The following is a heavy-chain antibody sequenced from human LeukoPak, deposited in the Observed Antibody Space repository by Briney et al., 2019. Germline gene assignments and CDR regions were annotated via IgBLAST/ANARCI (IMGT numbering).Heavy chain of an antibody. CDR2: ISYDGGIT. CDR3: ARDSTYYYASGSSGPHYFDY. V-gene: IGHV3-30*01. Sequence: GGSLRLSCAASGFTFSSYAMNWVRQAPGKGLEWVAVISYDGGITNYADSVKGRFTISRDNSKNTLYLQLNSLRAEDAAVYYCARDSTYYYASGSSGPHYFDYWGQGTLVTVSS. CDR1: GFTFSSYA. D-gene: IGHD3-10*01. J-gene: IGHJ4*02.